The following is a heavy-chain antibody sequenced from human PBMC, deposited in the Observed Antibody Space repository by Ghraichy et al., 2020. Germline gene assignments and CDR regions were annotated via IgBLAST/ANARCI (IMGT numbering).Heavy chain of an antibody. Sequence: SETLSLTCAVSGYSISTTNWWAWIRQTPGKGLEWIGYIYSSGSTHYNPSLKSRVTMSVDTFKNQYSLQMTSVTSVDTAVYYCARKAGGSYARGLDIWGQGTKVTVSS. CDR3: ARKAGGSYARGLDI. D-gene: IGHD1-26*01. J-gene: IGHJ3*02. V-gene: IGHV4-28*01. CDR1: GYSISTTNW. CDR2: IYSSGST.